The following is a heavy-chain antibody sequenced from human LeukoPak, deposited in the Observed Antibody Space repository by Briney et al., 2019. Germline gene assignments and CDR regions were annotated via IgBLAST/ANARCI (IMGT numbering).Heavy chain of an antibody. CDR3: ARVIKGIAAAGTPDY. J-gene: IGHJ4*02. Sequence: SETLSLTCAVYGGSFSGYYWSWVRQPPGKGLEWIGEINHSGSTNYNPSLKSRVTISVDTSKNQFSLKLSSVTAADTAVYYCARVIKGIAAAGTPDYWGQGTLVTVSS. D-gene: IGHD6-13*01. CDR1: GGSFSGYY. V-gene: IGHV4-34*01. CDR2: INHSGST.